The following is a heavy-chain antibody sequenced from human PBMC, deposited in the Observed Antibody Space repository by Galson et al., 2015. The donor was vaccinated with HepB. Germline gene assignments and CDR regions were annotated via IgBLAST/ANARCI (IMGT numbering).Heavy chain of an antibody. J-gene: IGHJ4*02. Sequence: SLRLSCAASGFPFSGYWMHWVRQAPGKGLVWVSRIKPDGSDTNYADSVKGRFTISRDNAKNTLYLQMNGLRAEDTAVYYCGVKDPGYWGQGTLVTVSS. CDR3: GVKDPGY. CDR2: IKPDGSDT. CDR1: GFPFSGYW. D-gene: IGHD2-15*01. V-gene: IGHV3-74*01.